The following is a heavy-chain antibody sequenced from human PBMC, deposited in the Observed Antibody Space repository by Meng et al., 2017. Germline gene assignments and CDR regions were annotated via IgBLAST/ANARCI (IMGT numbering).Heavy chain of an antibody. Sequence: SETLSLTCTVSGGSISSYYWSWIRQPAGKGLEWIGRIYTSGSTNYNPSLKSRVTMSVDTSKNQFPLKLSSVTAADTAVYYCARAQRITMVRGVIHTINWFDPWGQGTLVTVSS. CDR1: GGSISSYY. CDR3: ARAQRITMVRGVIHTINWFDP. J-gene: IGHJ5*02. V-gene: IGHV4-4*07. D-gene: IGHD3-10*01. CDR2: IYTSGST.